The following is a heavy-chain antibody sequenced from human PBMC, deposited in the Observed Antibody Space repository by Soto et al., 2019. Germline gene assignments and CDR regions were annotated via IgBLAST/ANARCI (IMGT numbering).Heavy chain of an antibody. V-gene: IGHV1-69*02. Sequence: SGGTFSSYTISWVREAPGRGLEWMGRIIPILGIANYAQKFQGRVTITADKSTSTAYMELSSLRSEDTAVYYCAREARYCSGGSCSSFYDYWGQGTLVTVSS. CDR1: GGTFSSYT. D-gene: IGHD2-15*01. J-gene: IGHJ4*02. CDR3: AREARYCSGGSCSSFYDY. CDR2: IIPILGIA.